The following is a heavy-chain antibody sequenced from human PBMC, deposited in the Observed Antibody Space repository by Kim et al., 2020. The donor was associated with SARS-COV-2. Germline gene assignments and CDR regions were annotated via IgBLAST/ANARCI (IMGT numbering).Heavy chain of an antibody. D-gene: IGHD6-13*01. CDR1: GGSVSSGSYY. Sequence: SETLSLTCTVSGGSVSSGSYYWSWIRQPPGKGLEWIGYIYYSGSTNYNPSLKSRVTISVDTSKNQFSLKLSSVTAADTAVYYCARDPSLPYSSSWYYYYG. J-gene: IGHJ6*01. V-gene: IGHV4-61*01. CDR3: ARDPSLPYSSSWYYYYG. CDR2: IYYSGST.